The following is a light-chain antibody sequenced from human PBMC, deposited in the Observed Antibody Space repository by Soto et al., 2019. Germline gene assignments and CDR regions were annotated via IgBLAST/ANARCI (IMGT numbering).Light chain of an antibody. Sequence: EIVLMQSPGTLSLSPGEGATLSCRASQSVNNNYLAWYQKKPGRAPTVPCFFTFRRATGVPQRFHGSGSGTDFTLTISRLEPEDFAVYYCQQYGSSQFTFGPGTKVNVK. CDR3: QQYGSSQFT. CDR1: QSVNNNY. V-gene: IGKV3-20*01. J-gene: IGKJ3*01. CDR2: FTF.